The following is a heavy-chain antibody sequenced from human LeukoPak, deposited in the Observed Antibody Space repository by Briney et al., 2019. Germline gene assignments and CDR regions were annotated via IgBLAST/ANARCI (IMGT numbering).Heavy chain of an antibody. CDR3: ARNKDACELPFDP. CDR1: GGSTNTYY. V-gene: IGHV4-59*01. CDR2: IYHSGST. D-gene: IGHD4/OR15-4a*01. J-gene: IGHJ5*02. Sequence: SETLSLTCTVSGGSTNTYYWSWIRQPPGKGLEWIGYIYHSGSTNYNPSLKSRVTISVDTSKNQVSLKLTSVTAADTAVYYCARNKDACELPFDPWGQGTLVTVSS.